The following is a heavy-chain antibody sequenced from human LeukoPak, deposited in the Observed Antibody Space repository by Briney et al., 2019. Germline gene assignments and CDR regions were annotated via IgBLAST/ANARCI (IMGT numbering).Heavy chain of an antibody. D-gene: IGHD1-14*01. CDR1: GFTFNAFT. Sequence: GGSLRLSCAASGFTFNAFTMNWVRQAPGKGLEWVSAITSGSSLTFYADSVKGRFTISRDNAQNSLFLQMNSLTAEDTAVYYCARDPSNRQLFWGQGTLVTVSS. V-gene: IGHV3-21*01. CDR3: ARDPSNRQLF. J-gene: IGHJ4*02. CDR2: ITSGSSLT.